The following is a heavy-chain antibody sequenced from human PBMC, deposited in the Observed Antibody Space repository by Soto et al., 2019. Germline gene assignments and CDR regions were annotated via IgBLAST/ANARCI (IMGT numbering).Heavy chain of an antibody. V-gene: IGHV3-20*01. D-gene: IGHD3-9*01. CDR3: ARERITISYFGLDAFDI. CDR2: INWNGGST. J-gene: IGHJ3*02. CDR1: GFTFDDYG. Sequence: GSLRLSCAASGFTFDDYGMSWVRQAPGKGLEWVSGINWNGGSTGYADSVKGRFTISRDNAKNSLYLQMNSLRAEDTALYHCARERITISYFGLDAFDIWGQGTMVTVSS.